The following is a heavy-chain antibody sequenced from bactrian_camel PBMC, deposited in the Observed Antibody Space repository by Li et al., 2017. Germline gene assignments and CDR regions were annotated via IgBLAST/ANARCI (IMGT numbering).Heavy chain of an antibody. CDR2: IYFGGGPGD. Sequence: QVQLVESGGGSVQAGGSLRLSCAASGYTGRPVCMGWFRQAPGIEREGISAIYFGGGPGDLRYADSVRGRFTISQDLDKKMMFLEMNSLKPEDTGMYYCATRRYCTTISPAAFGNWGQGTQVTVS. V-gene: IGHV3S1*01. D-gene: IGHD4*01. J-gene: IGHJ4*01. CDR1: GYTGRPVC. CDR3: ATRRYCTTISPAAFGN.